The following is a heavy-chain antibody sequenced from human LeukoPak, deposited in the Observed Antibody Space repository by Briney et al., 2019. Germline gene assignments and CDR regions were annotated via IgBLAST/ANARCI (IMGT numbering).Heavy chain of an antibody. CDR1: GGSISSGSYY. J-gene: IGHJ5*02. D-gene: IGHD1-26*01. V-gene: IGHV4-61*02. CDR2: IYTSGST. CDR3: AREYSGSYYRSWFDP. Sequence: SETLSLTCTVSGGSISSGSYYWSWIRQPAGKGLEWIGRIYTSGSTNYNPSLKSRVTISVDTSKNQFSLKLSSVTAADTAVYYCAREYSGSYYRSWFDPWGQGTLVTVSS.